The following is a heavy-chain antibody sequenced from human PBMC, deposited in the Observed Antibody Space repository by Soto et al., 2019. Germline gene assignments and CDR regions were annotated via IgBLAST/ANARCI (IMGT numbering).Heavy chain of an antibody. V-gene: IGHV3-13*01. J-gene: IGHJ3*02. D-gene: IGHD6-6*01. CDR1: GFTFSSYD. CDR2: IGTAGDT. Sequence: GGSLRLSCAASGFTFSSYDMHWVRQATGKGLEWVSAIGTAGDTYYPGSVKGRFTISRENAKNSLYLQMNSLRAGDTAVYYCARGRRMAARPPDAFDIWGQGTMVTVSS. CDR3: ARGRRMAARPPDAFDI.